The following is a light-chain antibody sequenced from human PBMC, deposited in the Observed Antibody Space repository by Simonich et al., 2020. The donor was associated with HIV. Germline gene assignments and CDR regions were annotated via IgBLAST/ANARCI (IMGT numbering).Light chain of an antibody. Sequence: EIVMTQSPATLSVSPGERATLSCRASQSVSNNFAWYHQKPGQAPRLLIYGASSRATGIPARFSGSGSGTEFTLTISNMQSEDFTVYYCQQYNNWPPTFGQGTKVEIK. V-gene: IGKV3-15*01. CDR1: QSVSNN. CDR2: GAS. CDR3: QQYNNWPPT. J-gene: IGKJ1*01.